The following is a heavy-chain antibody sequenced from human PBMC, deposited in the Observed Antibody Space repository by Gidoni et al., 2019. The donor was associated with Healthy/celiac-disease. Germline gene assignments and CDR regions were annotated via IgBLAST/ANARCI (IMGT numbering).Heavy chain of an antibody. Sequence: GVVQPGRSLRLSCAASGFTFSSYGMHWVRQAPGKGLEWVAVIWYDGSNKYYADSVKGRFTISRDNSKNTLYLQMNSLRAEDTAVYYCARDLGTTGPDSWGQGTLVTVSS. J-gene: IGHJ4*02. V-gene: IGHV3-33*01. CDR1: GFTFSSYG. CDR3: ARDLGTTGPDS. D-gene: IGHD4-17*01. CDR2: IWYDGSNK.